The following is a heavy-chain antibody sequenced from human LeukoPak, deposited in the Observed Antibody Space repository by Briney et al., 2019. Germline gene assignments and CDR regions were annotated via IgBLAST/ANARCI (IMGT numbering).Heavy chain of an antibody. Sequence: GASVKVSCKASGYTFTGYYMHWVRQAPGQGLEWMGWINPDSGGTNYAQKFQGRVTMTRDTSISTAYMELSRLRSDDTAVYYCARLLRIGDYEPFDYWGQGTLVTVSS. CDR1: GYTFTGYY. CDR3: ARLLRIGDYEPFDY. D-gene: IGHD4-17*01. J-gene: IGHJ4*02. V-gene: IGHV1-2*02. CDR2: INPDSGGT.